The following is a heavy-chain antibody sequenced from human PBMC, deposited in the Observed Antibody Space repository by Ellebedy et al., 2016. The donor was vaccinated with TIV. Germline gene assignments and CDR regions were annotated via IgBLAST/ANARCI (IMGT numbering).Heavy chain of an antibody. Sequence: GESLKISCAASGFPFSSFWMSWVRQAPGKGLEWVAVISHDGSTKYYADSVKGRFTISRDNSKNTLYLQMNSLTTEDTAVYYCARAVIGKEDFDYWGQGSLVSVSS. V-gene: IGHV3-30*03. CDR3: ARAVIGKEDFDY. D-gene: IGHD3-10*01. CDR1: GFPFSSFW. J-gene: IGHJ4*02. CDR2: ISHDGSTK.